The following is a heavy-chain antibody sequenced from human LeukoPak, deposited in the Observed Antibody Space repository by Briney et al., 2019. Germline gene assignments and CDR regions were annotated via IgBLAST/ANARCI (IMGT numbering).Heavy chain of an antibody. Sequence: SETLSLTCAVYGGSFSGYYWSWIRQPPGKGLEWIGEMNHSGSTNYNPSLKSRVTISVDTSKNQFSLKLSSVTAADTAVYYCARNDAMTSNEKPYYFDYWGQGTLVTVSS. D-gene: IGHD2-2*01. CDR3: ARNDAMTSNEKPYYFDY. J-gene: IGHJ4*02. V-gene: IGHV4-34*01. CDR1: GGSFSGYY. CDR2: MNHSGST.